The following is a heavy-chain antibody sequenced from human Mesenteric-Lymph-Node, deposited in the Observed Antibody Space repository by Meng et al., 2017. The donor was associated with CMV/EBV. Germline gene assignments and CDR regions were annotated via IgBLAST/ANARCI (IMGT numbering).Heavy chain of an antibody. D-gene: IGHD2-15*01. CDR1: GFTCSSYS. CDR3: ARDRWLLLFDY. CDR2: ISSSSSYI. J-gene: IGHJ4*02. V-gene: IGHV3-21*01. Sequence: LSCAASGFTCSSYSMNWVRQAPGKGLEWVSSISSSSSYIYYADSVKGRFTISRDNAKNSLYLQMNSLRAEDTAVYYCARDRWLLLFDYWGQGTLVTVSS.